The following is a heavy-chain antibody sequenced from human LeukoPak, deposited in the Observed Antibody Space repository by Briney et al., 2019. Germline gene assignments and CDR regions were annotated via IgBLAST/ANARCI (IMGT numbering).Heavy chain of an antibody. CDR1: GGSISNNDYF. Sequence: SETLSLTCTVSGGSISNNDYFWGWLRQPPGKGLEWIGNVDSSGRTHYNPSPMGRFTTYGDTSKNEFSLKLTSVTAADTAVYYCARLDASLAHLSGSFPDNWGQGGLVTVSS. CDR2: VDSSGRT. D-gene: IGHD3-10*01. J-gene: IGHJ4*02. V-gene: IGHV4-39*01. CDR3: ARLDASLAHLSGSFPDN.